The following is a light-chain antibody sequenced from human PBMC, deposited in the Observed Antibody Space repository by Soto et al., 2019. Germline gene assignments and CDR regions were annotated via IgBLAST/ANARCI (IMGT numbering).Light chain of an antibody. CDR3: QQYKNWPPVT. V-gene: IGKV3-15*01. Sequence: ETVMTQSPATLSVSPGESATLSCRASQSVGSNLAWYQQKPGQAPRLLIYAASIRATGIPARFSGSGSGTEFTLTISSLQSEDFALYYCQQYKNWPPVTFGGGTKVEIK. CDR1: QSVGSN. CDR2: AAS. J-gene: IGKJ4*01.